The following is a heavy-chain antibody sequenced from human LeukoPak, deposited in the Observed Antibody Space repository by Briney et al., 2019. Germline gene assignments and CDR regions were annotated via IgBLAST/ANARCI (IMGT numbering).Heavy chain of an antibody. Sequence: PSETLSLTCTVSGGSISSSSYYWSWIRQPAGKGLEWIGRICSSGSTNYHPSLKSRVTMSVDTSKNQFSLKLSSVTAADTAMYFCARDRIGGYASGNYFVVWGKGTTVTVSS. V-gene: IGHV4-61*02. J-gene: IGHJ6*04. D-gene: IGHD3-10*01. CDR2: ICSSGST. CDR3: ARDRIGGYASGNYFVV. CDR1: GGSISSSSYY.